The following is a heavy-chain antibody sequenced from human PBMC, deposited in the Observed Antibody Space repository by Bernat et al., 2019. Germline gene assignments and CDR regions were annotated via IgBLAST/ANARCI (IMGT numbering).Heavy chain of an antibody. D-gene: IGHD6-6*01. CDR2: ISSSSSTI. CDR3: ARVETVTARPDRLWSAPQYYYYMDV. Sequence: EVQLVESGGGLVQPGGSLRLSCAVSGFTFSSYSMNWVRQAPGKGLEWVSYISSSSSTIYYADSVKGRFTISRDNAKNSLYLQMNSLRDEDTAVYYCARVETVTARPDRLWSAPQYYYYMDVWGKGTTVTVSS. J-gene: IGHJ6*03. V-gene: IGHV3-48*02. CDR1: GFTFSSYS.